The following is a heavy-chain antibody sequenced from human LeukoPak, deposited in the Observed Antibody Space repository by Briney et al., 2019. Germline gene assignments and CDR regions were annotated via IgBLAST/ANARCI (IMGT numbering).Heavy chain of an antibody. CDR2: IVVGSGNT. CDR3: AADNDFWSGYYPDFDY. CDR1: GFTFTSSA. Sequence: SVKVSCKASGFTFTSSAMQWVRQARGQRLEWIGWIVVGSGNTNYAQKFQERVTINRDMSTSTAYMELSSLRSEDTAVYYCAADNDFWSGYYPDFDYWGQGTLVTVSS. J-gene: IGHJ4*02. V-gene: IGHV1-58*02. D-gene: IGHD3-3*01.